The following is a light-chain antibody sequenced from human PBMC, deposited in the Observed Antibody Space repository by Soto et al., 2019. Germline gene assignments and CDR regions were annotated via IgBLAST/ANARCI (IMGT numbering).Light chain of an antibody. CDR3: SSYTSSSTVV. V-gene: IGLV2-18*02. J-gene: IGLJ2*01. CDR1: SSDVGSYNR. CDR2: DVS. Sequence: QLVLTQPPSVSGSPGQSVTISCTGTSSDVGSYNRVSWYQQPPGTAPKLMIYDVSNRPSGVPDRFSGSKSGNTASLTISGLQAEDEADYYCSSYTSSSTVVFGGGTKLTVL.